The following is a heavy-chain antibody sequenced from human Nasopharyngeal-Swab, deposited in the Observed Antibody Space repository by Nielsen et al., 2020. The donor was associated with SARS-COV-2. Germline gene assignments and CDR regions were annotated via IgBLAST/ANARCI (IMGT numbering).Heavy chain of an antibody. D-gene: IGHD1-7*01. Sequence: GESLKISCAASGFTFSNAWMNWVRQAPGKGLEWVGRIKSKADGGTTDYAAPVKGRFTISRDDSKNTLYLQMNSLKTEDTAVYYCTTDHSLELTAWGQGTLVTVSS. CDR2: IKSKADGGTT. CDR1: GFTFSNAW. V-gene: IGHV3-15*07. CDR3: TTDHSLELTA. J-gene: IGHJ4*02.